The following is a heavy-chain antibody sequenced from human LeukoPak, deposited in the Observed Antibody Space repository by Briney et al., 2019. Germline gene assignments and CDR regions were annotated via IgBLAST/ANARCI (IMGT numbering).Heavy chain of an antibody. Sequence: PGGSLRLSCAAPGFTFSNYGMSWVRQAPGKGLEWVSGISGTDGSTSYVDSVKGRFTISRDNSKNTLYLQMNSLRAEDTAVYYCVRRMRSGSCFDYWGQGTLLTVSS. J-gene: IGHJ4*02. D-gene: IGHD3-3*01. CDR1: GFTFSNYG. CDR3: VRRMRSGSCFDY. CDR2: ISGTDGST. V-gene: IGHV3-23*01.